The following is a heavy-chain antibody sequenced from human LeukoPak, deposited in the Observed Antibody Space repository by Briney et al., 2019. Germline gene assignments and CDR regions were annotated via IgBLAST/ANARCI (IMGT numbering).Heavy chain of an antibody. D-gene: IGHD3-22*01. CDR2: IYYSGST. V-gene: IGHV4-31*03. Sequence: SETLSLTCTVSGGSISSGGYYWSWIRQHPGKGREWIGYIYYSGSTYYNPSPKSRVTISVDTSKNQFSLKLSSVTAADTAVYYCARVDSSGYYSYWGQGTLVTVSS. CDR3: ARVDSSGYYSY. J-gene: IGHJ4*02. CDR1: GGSISSGGYY.